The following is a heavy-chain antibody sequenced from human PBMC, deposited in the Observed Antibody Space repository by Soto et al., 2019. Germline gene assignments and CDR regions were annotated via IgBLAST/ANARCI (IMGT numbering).Heavy chain of an antibody. CDR2: IYHSGST. CDR3: ARRYGGAVDD. CDR1: GGSISSYY. Sequence: QVQLQESGPGLVKPSETLSLTCTGSGGSISSYYWSWIRQPPGKGLEWIGYIYHSGSTNYNPSLKSRVTLSVDTSKNQFSLKLSSVTDADTAVYNCARRYGGAVDDWGQGTLVTVSS. V-gene: IGHV4-59*08. D-gene: IGHD3-10*01. J-gene: IGHJ4*02.